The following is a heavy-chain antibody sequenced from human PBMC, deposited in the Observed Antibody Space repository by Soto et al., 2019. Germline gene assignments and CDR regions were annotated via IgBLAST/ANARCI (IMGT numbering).Heavy chain of an antibody. V-gene: IGHV3-7*01. J-gene: IGHJ4*02. CDR3: ARGDLIHSTGKTYLFVS. CDR2: IKHDASEK. CDR1: GFTFSSYW. Sequence: EVQLVESGGGLVQPGGSLRLSCAASGFTFSSYWMNWVRPAPGKGLEWVANIKHDASEKYYVDSAKGRFTNSRDNPKNLLSLQMNRLRAEDPAVYYCARGDLIHSTGKTYLFVSWGQGPLVTVSS. D-gene: IGHD2-21*02.